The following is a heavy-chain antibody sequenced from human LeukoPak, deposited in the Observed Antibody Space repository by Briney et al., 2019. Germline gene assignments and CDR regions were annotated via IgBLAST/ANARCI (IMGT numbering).Heavy chain of an antibody. CDR3: ARVRESGAAFDI. CDR2: IGTAGDT. V-gene: IGHV3-13*01. Sequence: GGSLRLSCAASGFTFGSYDMHWVRQATGKGLEWVSAIGTAGDTYYPGSVKGRFTISRENAKNSLYLQMNSLRAGDTAVYYCARVRESGAAFDIWGQGTMVTVSS. CDR1: GFTFGSYD. D-gene: IGHD7-27*01. J-gene: IGHJ3*02.